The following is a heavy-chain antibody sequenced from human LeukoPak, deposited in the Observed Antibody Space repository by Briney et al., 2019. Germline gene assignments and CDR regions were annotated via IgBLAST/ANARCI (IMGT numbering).Heavy chain of an antibody. D-gene: IGHD2-15*01. CDR1: GFTCRSYW. J-gene: IGHJ4*02. Sequence: GGSLRLSCAASGFTCRSYWMSWVRQAPGKGLEWVANINHGGSVKYYVDSVKGRFNISRDDAKNSLYVQMNSLRDEDTAVYYCARVGYSCWNLEYWGQGTLVTVSS. CDR3: ARVGYSCWNLEY. V-gene: IGHV3-7*01. CDR2: INHGGSVK.